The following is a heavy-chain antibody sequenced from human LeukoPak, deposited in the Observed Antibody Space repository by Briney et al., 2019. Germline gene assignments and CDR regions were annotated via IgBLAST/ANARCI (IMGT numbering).Heavy chain of an antibody. CDR3: ARLWVGELGVDY. V-gene: IGHV3-48*03. CDR2: ISSGGSTI. D-gene: IGHD3-10*01. Sequence: GGSLRLSCAASGFTFSSYEMNWVRQAPGKGLEWVSQISSGGSTIYYVDSVRGRFTISRGNAKNSLYLQMNSLRAEDTAVYYCARLWVGELGVDYWGQGTLVTVS. CDR1: GFTFSSYE. J-gene: IGHJ4*02.